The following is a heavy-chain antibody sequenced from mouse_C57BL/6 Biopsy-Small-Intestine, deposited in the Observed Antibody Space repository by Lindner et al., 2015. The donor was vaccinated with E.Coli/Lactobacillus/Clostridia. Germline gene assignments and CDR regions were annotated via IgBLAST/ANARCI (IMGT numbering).Heavy chain of an antibody. V-gene: IGHV1-81*01. CDR3: ARERDSPFAY. CDR1: DYTFTSYG. Sequence: VQLQESGAELARPGASVKLSCKTSDYTFTSYGISWMKQRTGQGLEWIGELYPTSGNTYSNEKFKGKATLTADKSSSAAYMELHSLTSEDSAVYFCARERDSPFAYWGQGTLVTVSA. J-gene: IGHJ3*01. CDR2: LYPTSGNT. D-gene: IGHD3-3*01.